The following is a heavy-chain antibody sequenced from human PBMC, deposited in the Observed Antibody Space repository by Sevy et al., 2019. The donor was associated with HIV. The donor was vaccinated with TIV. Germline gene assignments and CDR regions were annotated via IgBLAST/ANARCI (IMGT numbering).Heavy chain of an antibody. J-gene: IGHJ5*02. CDR2: ISDSGST. Sequence: SETLSLTCTVSGDSISGYFCSWIRQPPGKGLEWIGYISDSGSTNYNPSLKSRVTISVDTSKNQFSLKLKSVTAADTAVYYCARDYYDNRPRGFDPWGQGTLVTVSS. V-gene: IGHV4-59*01. D-gene: IGHD3-22*01. CDR3: ARDYYDNRPRGFDP. CDR1: GDSISGYF.